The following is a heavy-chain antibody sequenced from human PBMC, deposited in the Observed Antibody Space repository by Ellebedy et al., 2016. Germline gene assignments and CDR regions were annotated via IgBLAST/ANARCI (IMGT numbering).Heavy chain of an antibody. Sequence: SETLSLTCAVYGGSFSGYYWSWIRQSPGKGLEWIGEINQSGSTNYNPSLKSRVTISVDTSKNQFSLKLSSVTAADTAVYYCARDSYSYGRLFDYWGQGTLVTVSS. D-gene: IGHD5-18*01. J-gene: IGHJ4*02. CDR3: ARDSYSYGRLFDY. CDR1: GGSFSGYY. V-gene: IGHV4-34*01. CDR2: INQSGST.